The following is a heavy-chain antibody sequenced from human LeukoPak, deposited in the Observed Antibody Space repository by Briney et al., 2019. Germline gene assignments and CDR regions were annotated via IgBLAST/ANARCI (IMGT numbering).Heavy chain of an antibody. CDR2: IKEDGSEK. CDR3: AKGGHFNFDY. J-gene: IGHJ4*02. CDR1: GFIFSTYW. Sequence: GGSLRLSCAASGFIFSTYWMKWVRQAPGKGLEWVVSIKEDGSEKYYVDSVKGRFSISRDNAKNSLYLQMNSLRTEDTAVYYCAKGGHFNFDYWGQGTLVTVSS. D-gene: IGHD5-12*01. V-gene: IGHV3-7*01.